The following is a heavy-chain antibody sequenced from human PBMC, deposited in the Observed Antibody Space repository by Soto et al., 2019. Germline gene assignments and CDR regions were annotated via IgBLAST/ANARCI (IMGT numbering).Heavy chain of an antibody. Sequence: SETLSLTCAVSGGSISSCGYSWSWIRQPPGKGLEWIGYIYHSGSTYYNPSLKSRVTISVDRSKNQFSQKLSSVTAADTAVYYCARRYGDCFDXWGQGTLVTVSS. V-gene: IGHV4-30-2*01. CDR3: ARRYGDCFDX. J-gene: IGHJ4*02. CDR2: IYHSGST. CDR1: GGSISSCGYS. D-gene: IGHD4-17*01.